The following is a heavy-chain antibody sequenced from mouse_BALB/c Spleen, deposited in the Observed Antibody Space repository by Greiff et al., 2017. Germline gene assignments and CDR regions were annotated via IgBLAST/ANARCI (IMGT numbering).Heavy chain of an antibody. CDR2: INPYNDGT. CDR3: ARGGGKGGLRFDY. V-gene: IGHV1-14*01. CDR1: GYTFTSYV. Sequence: EVQRVESGPELVKPGASVKMSCKASGYTFTSYVMHWVKQKPGQGLEWIGYINPYNDGTKYNEKFKGKATLTSDKSSSTAYMELSSLTSEDSAVYYCARGGGKGGLRFDYWGQGTTLTVSS. D-gene: IGHD3-1*01. J-gene: IGHJ2*01.